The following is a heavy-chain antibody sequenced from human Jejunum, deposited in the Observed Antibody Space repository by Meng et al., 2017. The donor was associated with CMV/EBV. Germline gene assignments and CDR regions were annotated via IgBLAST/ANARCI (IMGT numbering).Heavy chain of an antibody. V-gene: IGHV4-59*01. CDR1: GGSFTTSY. Sequence: QVQLQESGPGLVKPSETLSLPCPVSGGSFTTSYWNWVRKPPGKGLEWIGTIFYSGYTNYNPSLKSRVSMSLDRSMFQISLKLTSVIAADTAVYYCARERTQSYYPTRYFDSWGQGALVTVSS. CDR3: ARERTQSYYPTRYFDS. D-gene: IGHD1-26*01. CDR2: IFYSGYT. J-gene: IGHJ4*02.